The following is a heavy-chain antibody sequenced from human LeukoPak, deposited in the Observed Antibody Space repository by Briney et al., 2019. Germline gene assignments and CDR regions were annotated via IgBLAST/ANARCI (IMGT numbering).Heavy chain of an antibody. Sequence: GGSLRLSCAASRFTFTNAGIHGLRLAAGKGLEWVSFISHDGTNKYYSDSVDGRFTVSRLNSQNTVYLQMTDLRPDDTATYYCASEDVDTGDFWGQGTLVTVSS. CDR2: ISHDGTNK. D-gene: IGHD5-18*01. CDR3: ASEDVDTGDF. J-gene: IGHJ4*02. CDR1: RFTFTNAG. V-gene: IGHV3-30*01.